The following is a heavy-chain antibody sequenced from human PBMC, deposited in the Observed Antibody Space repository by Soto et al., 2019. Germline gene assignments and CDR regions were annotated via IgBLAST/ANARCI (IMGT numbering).Heavy chain of an antibody. J-gene: IGHJ4*02. V-gene: IGHV4-30-4*01. CDR3: ARAQLVDYYDSSGYYFFEGSLYYFDY. D-gene: IGHD3-22*01. CDR1: GGSISSGDYY. Sequence: PSETLSLTCTVSGGSISSGDYYWSWIRQPPGKGLEWIGYIYYSGSTYYNPSLKSRVTISVDTSKNQFSLKLSSVTAADTAVYYCARAQLVDYYDSSGYYFFEGSLYYFDYWGQGTLVTVSS. CDR2: IYYSGST.